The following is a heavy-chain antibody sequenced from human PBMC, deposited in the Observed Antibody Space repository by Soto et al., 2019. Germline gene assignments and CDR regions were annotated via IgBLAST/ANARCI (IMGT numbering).Heavy chain of an antibody. CDR2: ISYEGSQT. J-gene: IGHJ4*02. CDR1: GFIFSSYG. D-gene: IGHD2-15*01. CDR3: AKEVHCGGGSCSWSEGFDY. Sequence: QVQLVESGGGVVQPGRSLRLSCAASGFIFSSYGMHWVRQAPGKGLEWVAVISYEGSQTYYADSVKGRFTITRDNSKNTLYLQMNSLRPEDTAVYYCAKEVHCGGGSCSWSEGFDYWCQGTLLTVSS. V-gene: IGHV3-30*18.